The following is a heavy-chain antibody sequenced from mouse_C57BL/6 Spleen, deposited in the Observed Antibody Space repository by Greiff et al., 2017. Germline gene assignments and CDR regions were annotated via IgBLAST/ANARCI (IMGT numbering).Heavy chain of an antibody. Sequence: QVQLQQSGPELVKPGASVKISCKASGYAFSSSWMNWVKQRPGKGLEWIGRIYPGDGDTNYNGKFKGKATLTADKSSSPAYMQLSSLTSEDSAVYFCARGDWDGGFAYWGQGTLVTVSA. V-gene: IGHV1-82*01. J-gene: IGHJ3*01. D-gene: IGHD4-1*01. CDR1: GYAFSSSW. CDR2: IYPGDGDT. CDR3: ARGDWDGGFAY.